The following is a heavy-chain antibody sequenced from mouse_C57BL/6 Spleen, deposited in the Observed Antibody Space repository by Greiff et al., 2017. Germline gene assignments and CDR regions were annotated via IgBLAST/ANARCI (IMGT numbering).Heavy chain of an antibody. D-gene: IGHD4-1*01. CDR1: GYTFTDYY. Sequence: VQLQQSGPELVKPGASVKISCKASGYTFTDYYMNWVKQSHGKSLEWIGDINPNNGGTSYNQKFKGKATLTVDKSSSTAYMELRSLTSEDSAVYYCARSNWDVGGFAYWGQGTLVTVSA. CDR3: ARSNWDVGGFAY. V-gene: IGHV1-26*01. J-gene: IGHJ3*01. CDR2: INPNNGGT.